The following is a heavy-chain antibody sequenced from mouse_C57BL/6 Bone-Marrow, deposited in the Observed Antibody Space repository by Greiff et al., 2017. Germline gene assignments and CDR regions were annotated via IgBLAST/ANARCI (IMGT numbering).Heavy chain of an antibody. Sequence: VQLQQSGPELVKPGDSVKISCKASGYSFTGYFMNWVMQSHGKSLEWIGRINPDNGDTFYNQKFKGKATLTVDKSSSTAHMELRSLTSEDSAVXYCARSGGYSPYWYFDVWGTGTTVTVSS. J-gene: IGHJ1*03. V-gene: IGHV1-20*01. D-gene: IGHD2-3*01. CDR3: ARSGGYSPYWYFDV. CDR1: GYSFTGYF. CDR2: INPDNGDT.